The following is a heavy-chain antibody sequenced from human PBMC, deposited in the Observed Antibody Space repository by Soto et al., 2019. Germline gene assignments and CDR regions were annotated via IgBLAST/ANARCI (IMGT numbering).Heavy chain of an antibody. V-gene: IGHV3-23*01. Sequence: PGGSLRLSCAASGFTFSSYAMSWVRQAPGKGLEWVSAISGSGGSTYYADSVKGRFTISRDNSKNTLYLQMNSLRAEDTAVYYCARDYAEYSSYYYYGMDVWGQGTTVTVSS. D-gene: IGHD5-18*01. CDR2: ISGSGGST. CDR3: ARDYAEYSSYYYYGMDV. CDR1: GFTFSSYA. J-gene: IGHJ6*02.